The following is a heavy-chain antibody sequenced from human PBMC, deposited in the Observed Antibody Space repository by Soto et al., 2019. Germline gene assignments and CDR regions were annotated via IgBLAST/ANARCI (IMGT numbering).Heavy chain of an antibody. V-gene: IGHV4-34*01. Sequence: QVQLQQWGAGLLKPSETLSLTCAVYGGFVSSGSYYWSWIRQPPGKGLEWIGEMSHSGGTHFNPSLKRRVTISVDTSKNQCSLKMSSVTAADTALYYCARVERGTATTVVDAFDIWGQGTMVTVSS. CDR1: GGFVSSGSYY. J-gene: IGHJ3*02. D-gene: IGHD1-1*01. CDR3: ARVERGTATTVVDAFDI. CDR2: MSHSGGT.